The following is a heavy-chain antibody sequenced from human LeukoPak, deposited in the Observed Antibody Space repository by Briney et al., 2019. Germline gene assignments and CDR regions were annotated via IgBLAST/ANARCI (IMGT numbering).Heavy chain of an antibody. CDR1: GGTFSSYA. V-gene: IGHV1-18*01. CDR2: ISAYNGNT. CDR3: ASSSVPGYCSGGSCYDYYYYYMDV. J-gene: IGHJ6*03. Sequence: ASVKVSCKASGGTFSSYAISWVRQAPGQGLEWMGWISAYNGNTNYAQKLQGRVTMTTDTSTSTAYMELRSLRSDDTAVYYCASSSVPGYCSGGSCYDYYYYYMDVWGKGTTVTISS. D-gene: IGHD2-15*01.